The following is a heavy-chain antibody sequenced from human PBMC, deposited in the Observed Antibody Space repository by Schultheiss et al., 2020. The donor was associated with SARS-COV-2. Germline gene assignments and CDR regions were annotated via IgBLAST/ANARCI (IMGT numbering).Heavy chain of an antibody. J-gene: IGHJ4*02. CDR1: GYSFTSYW. Sequence: GESLKISCKGSGYSFTSYWIGWVRQMPGKGLEWMGIIYPGDSDTRYSPSFQGQVTISADKSISTAYLQWSSLKASDTAMYYCARLSYYGSGSYYNFPFDYWGQGTLVTVSS. D-gene: IGHD3-10*01. V-gene: IGHV5-51*01. CDR2: IYPGDSDT. CDR3: ARLSYYGSGSYYNFPFDY.